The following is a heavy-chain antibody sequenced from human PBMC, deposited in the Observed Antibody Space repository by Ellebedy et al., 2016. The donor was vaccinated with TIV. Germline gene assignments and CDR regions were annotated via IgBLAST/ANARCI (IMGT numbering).Heavy chain of an antibody. CDR1: GCTFSNYA. D-gene: IGHD4-23*01. CDR2: IIPIFGTA. J-gene: IGHJ4*02. CDR3: ARAATVVTHFFDY. V-gene: IGHV1-69*06. Sequence: AASVKVSCKASGCTFSNYAITWVRQAPGQGLEWMGGIIPIFGTANYAQKFQGRVTITADKSTNTAYMELSSLRSEDTAVYYCARAATVVTHFFDYWGQGTLVTVSS.